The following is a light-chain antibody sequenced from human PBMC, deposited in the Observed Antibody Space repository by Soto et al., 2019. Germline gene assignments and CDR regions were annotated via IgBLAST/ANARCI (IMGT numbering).Light chain of an antibody. CDR1: SSNIGSNL. CDR3: AAWDDSLNGGV. V-gene: IGLV1-44*01. CDR2: NNN. J-gene: IGLJ1*01. Sequence: QSVLTQPPSASGTPGQRVTISCSGSSSNIGSNLVNWYQQFPGTAPKLLIYNNNQRPSGFPGRFSGSKSGTSASLAVSGLQSEDEADYYCAAWDDSLNGGVFGTGTKLTVL.